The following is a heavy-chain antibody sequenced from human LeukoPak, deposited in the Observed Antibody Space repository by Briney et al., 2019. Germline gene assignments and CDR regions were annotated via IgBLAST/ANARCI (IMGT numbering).Heavy chain of an antibody. CDR3: AKETRGGSSWYSDY. CDR1: GFTFSSYG. Sequence: GGSLRLSCAASGFTFSSYGMRWVRQAPGKGLEWVSAISGSGGSTYYADSVKGRFTISRDNSKNTLYLQMNSLRAEDTAVYYCAKETRGGSSWYSDYWGQGTLVTVSS. CDR2: ISGSGGST. D-gene: IGHD6-13*01. J-gene: IGHJ4*02. V-gene: IGHV3-23*01.